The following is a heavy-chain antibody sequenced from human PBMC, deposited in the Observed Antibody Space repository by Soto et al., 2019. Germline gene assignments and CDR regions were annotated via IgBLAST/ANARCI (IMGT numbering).Heavy chain of an antibody. V-gene: IGHV3-33*01. J-gene: IGHJ4*02. CDR2: IWYDGSNK. CDR1: GSTFSNYG. CDR3: ARDGGSHGPAYFAH. D-gene: IGHD3-16*01. Sequence: VQLVESGGGVVQPGRSLRLSCAASGSTFSNYGMHWVRQAPGKGPEWVAVIWYDGSNKYYGESVKGRFTISRDNSKNTLYLDITSLRTDDTAVDYSARDGGSHGPAYFAHWGQGSLVIVSS.